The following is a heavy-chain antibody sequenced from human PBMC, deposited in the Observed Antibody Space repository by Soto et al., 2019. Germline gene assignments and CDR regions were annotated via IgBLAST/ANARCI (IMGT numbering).Heavy chain of an antibody. CDR1: GYTFTSYD. CDR2: MNPNSGNT. J-gene: IGHJ5*02. CDR3: AREYSNYVDDWFDP. V-gene: IGHV1-8*01. D-gene: IGHD4-4*01. Sequence: QVQLVQSGAEVKKPGASVKVSCKASGYTFTSYDINWVRQATGQGLEWMGWMNPNSGNTGYAQKFQGRVTMTRNTSISTGYMELSSLRSEDTAVYYCAREYSNYVDDWFDPWGQGTLVTVSS.